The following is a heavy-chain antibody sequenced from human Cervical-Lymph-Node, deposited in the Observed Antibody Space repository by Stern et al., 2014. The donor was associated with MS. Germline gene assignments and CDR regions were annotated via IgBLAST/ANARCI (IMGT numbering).Heavy chain of an antibody. J-gene: IGHJ4*02. V-gene: IGHV3-21*01. CDR2: IFSTSAYI. CDR3: ARARKGFDY. CDR1: GFTFSNST. Sequence: VQLVESGGGLVKPGGSLRLSCEVSGFTFSNSTMNWVRQAPGKGLEWVSSIFSTSAYIYYANSVKGRFTISRDNAKNSLYLQMNSLRAEDTAVYYCARARKGFDYWGQGTLVTVSS.